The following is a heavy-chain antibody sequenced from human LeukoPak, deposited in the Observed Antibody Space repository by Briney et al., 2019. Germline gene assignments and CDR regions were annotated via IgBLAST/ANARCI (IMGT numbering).Heavy chain of an antibody. D-gene: IGHD3-10*01. CDR1: GGTFSSYA. CDR2: IIPIFGTA. Sequence: ASVKVSCKASGGTFSSYAISWVRQAPGQGLEWMGGIIPIFGTANYAQKFQGRVTITADESTSTAYMELSSLRSEDTAVYYCALSRPQSWFGDAFDIWGQGAMVTVSS. J-gene: IGHJ3*02. V-gene: IGHV1-69*13. CDR3: ALSRPQSWFGDAFDI.